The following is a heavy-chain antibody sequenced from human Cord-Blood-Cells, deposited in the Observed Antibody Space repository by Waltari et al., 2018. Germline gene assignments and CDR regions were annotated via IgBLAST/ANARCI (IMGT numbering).Heavy chain of an antibody. CDR3: ARRGLLRLFDY. Sequence: QLQLQESGPGLVKPSETLSLTCTVSGCPISSSSYYWGWIRQPPGKGLEWIGSIYYSGSTYYNPSLKSRVTISVDTSKNQFSLKLSSVTAADTAVYYCARRGLLRLFDYWGQGTLVTVSS. CDR1: GCPISSSSYY. D-gene: IGHD3-22*01. V-gene: IGHV4-39*01. CDR2: IYYSGST. J-gene: IGHJ4*02.